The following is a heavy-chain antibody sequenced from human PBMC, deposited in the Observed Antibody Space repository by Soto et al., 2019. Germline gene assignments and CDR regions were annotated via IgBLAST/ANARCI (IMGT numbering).Heavy chain of an antibody. D-gene: IGHD2-8*01. Sequence: PSETLSLTCTVSGGSIISSSYYWGWIRQPPGKGLEWIGSIYYSGSTYYNPSLKSRVTISVDTSKNQFSLKLSSVTAADTAVYYCARLMEASYNWFDPWGQGTLVTVSS. CDR2: IYYSGST. V-gene: IGHV4-39*01. CDR1: GGSIISSSYY. J-gene: IGHJ5*02. CDR3: ARLMEASYNWFDP.